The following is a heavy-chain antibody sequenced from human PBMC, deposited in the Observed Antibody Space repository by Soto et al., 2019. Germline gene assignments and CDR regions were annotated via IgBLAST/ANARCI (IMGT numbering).Heavy chain of an antibody. CDR1: GFTFNNYA. J-gene: IGHJ4*02. CDR2: ISGGGDTT. CDR3: AKGRGGSGSLTPRVDF. Sequence: EVQLLESGGGLVQPGWSLRLSCAASGFTFNNYAMTWVRQAPGKGLECVSAISGGGDTTSYADSVKGRFTVSRDGSKNTLYLQMSSLRAEDTALYYCAKGRGGSGSLTPRVDFWGQGTLVTVSS. D-gene: IGHD3-10*01. V-gene: IGHV3-23*01.